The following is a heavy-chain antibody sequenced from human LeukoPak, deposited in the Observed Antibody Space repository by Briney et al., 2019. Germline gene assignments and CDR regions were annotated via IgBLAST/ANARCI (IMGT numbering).Heavy chain of an antibody. CDR1: GGTFGSYA. CDR3: ARGGYYGSGSAIDY. CDR2: IIPIFGTA. D-gene: IGHD3-10*01. Sequence: ASVKVSCKASGGTFGSYAISWVRQAPGQGLEWMGRIIPIFGTANYAQKFQGRVTITTDESTSTAYMELSSLRSEDTAVYYCARGGYYGSGSAIDYWGQGTLVTVSS. J-gene: IGHJ4*02. V-gene: IGHV1-69*05.